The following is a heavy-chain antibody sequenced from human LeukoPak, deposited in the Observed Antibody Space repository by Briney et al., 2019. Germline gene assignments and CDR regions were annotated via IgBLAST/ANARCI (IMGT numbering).Heavy chain of an antibody. V-gene: IGHV3-23*01. Sequence: GGSLRLSCAASGFTFSRYAMSWVRQAPGRGLEWVSAISGSGGSTYYADSVKGRFTISRDNSKNTLYLQMNSLRAEDTAVYYCAKDPSMVVPNWFDPWGQGTLVTVSS. CDR2: ISGSGGST. CDR1: GFTFSRYA. J-gene: IGHJ5*02. CDR3: AKDPSMVVPNWFDP. D-gene: IGHD2-15*01.